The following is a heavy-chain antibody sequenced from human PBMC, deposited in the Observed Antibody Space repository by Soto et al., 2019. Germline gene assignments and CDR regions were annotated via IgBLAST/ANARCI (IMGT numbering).Heavy chain of an antibody. CDR1: GGSISSGGYA. CDR3: ARDSLTGNYFDP. CDR2: TYHSGYT. Sequence: QLQLQESGSGLVKPSQTLSLTCAVSGGSISSGGYAWNWIRQPPGKGLEWIGYTYHSGYTSYNPSLKSRVTISVDKSKNQFSLKLSFVTAADTAVYYCARDSLTGNYFDPWGQGTLVTVSS. D-gene: IGHD1-7*01. V-gene: IGHV4-30-2*01. J-gene: IGHJ5*02.